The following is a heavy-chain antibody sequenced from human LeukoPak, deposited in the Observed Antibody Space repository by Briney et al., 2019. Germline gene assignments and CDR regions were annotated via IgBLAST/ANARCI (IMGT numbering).Heavy chain of an antibody. D-gene: IGHD5-12*01. CDR1: GGSISSSSYY. J-gene: IGHJ3*02. V-gene: IGHV4-39*07. CDR3: ARDRPYKRDSGYDLGDAFDI. CDR2: IYYSGST. Sequence: PSETLSLTCTVSGGSISSSSYYWGWIRQPPGKGLEWIGSIYYSGSTYYNPSLKSRVTISVDTSKNQFSLKLSSVTAADTAVYYCARDRPYKRDSGYDLGDAFDIWGQGTMVTVSS.